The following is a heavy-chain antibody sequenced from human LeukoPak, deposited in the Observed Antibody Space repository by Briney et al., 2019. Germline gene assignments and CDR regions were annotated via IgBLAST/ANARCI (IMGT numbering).Heavy chain of an antibody. V-gene: IGHV3-7*01. CDR2: INEDGSEK. D-gene: IGHD3-22*01. J-gene: IGHJ3*02. CDR1: GFTFSRYW. Sequence: GGSLRLSCAASGFTFSRYWMSWVRQAPGKGLEWVANINEDGSEKNYVDSVKGRFTISRDNAKNSLYLEMNSLTAEDTAVYYCANYYDSSGYYALDMWGQGKMVPSLQ. CDR3: ANYYDSSGYYALDM.